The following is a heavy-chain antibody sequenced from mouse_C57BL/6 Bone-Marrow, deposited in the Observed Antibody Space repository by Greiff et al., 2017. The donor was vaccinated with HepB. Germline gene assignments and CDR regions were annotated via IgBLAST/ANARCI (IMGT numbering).Heavy chain of an antibody. CDR2: ISNGGGST. CDR3: ARLHYGSSYPYYFDY. V-gene: IGHV5-12*01. Sequence: EVQLVESGGGLVQPGGSLKLSCAASGFTFSDYYMYWVRQTPEKRLEWVAYISNGGGSTYYPDTVKGRFTISRDNAKNTLYLQMSRLKSEDTAMYYCARLHYGSSYPYYFDYWGQGTTLTVSS. D-gene: IGHD1-1*01. J-gene: IGHJ2*01. CDR1: GFTFSDYY.